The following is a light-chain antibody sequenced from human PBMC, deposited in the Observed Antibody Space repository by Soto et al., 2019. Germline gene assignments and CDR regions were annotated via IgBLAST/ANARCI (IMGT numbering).Light chain of an antibody. CDR2: GAS. J-gene: IGKJ3*01. V-gene: IGKV3-15*01. CDR1: QSVSSN. Sequence: EIVMTQSPATLSVSPGERATLSCRASQSVSSNLAWYQQKPGQAPRLLIYGASTRATGIPARFSGSGSGTEFTRTISSLQSEDFAVYYCQLYNSWPPAGTFGPGTIMDIK. CDR3: QLYNSWPPAGT.